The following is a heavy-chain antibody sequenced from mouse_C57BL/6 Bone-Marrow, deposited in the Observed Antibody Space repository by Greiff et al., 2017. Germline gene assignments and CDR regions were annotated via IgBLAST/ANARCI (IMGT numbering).Heavy chain of an antibody. CDR3: AREVGIYYYGSSPHYFDY. J-gene: IGHJ2*01. V-gene: IGHV1-72*01. CDR2: IDPNSGGT. CDR1: GYTFTSYW. D-gene: IGHD1-1*01. Sequence: QVQLQQPGAELVKPGASVKLSCKASGYTFTSYWMHWVKQRPGRGLEWIGRIDPNSGGTKYNEKFKSKATLTVDKPSSTAYMQLSSLTSEDSAVYYCAREVGIYYYGSSPHYFDYWGQGTTLTVSS.